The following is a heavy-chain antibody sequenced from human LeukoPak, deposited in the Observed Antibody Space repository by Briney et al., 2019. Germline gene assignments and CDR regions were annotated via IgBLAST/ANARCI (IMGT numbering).Heavy chain of an antibody. Sequence: SETLSLTCTVSGGSISSSSYYWGWIRQPPGKGLEWIGSIYYSGSTYYNPPLKSRVTISVDTSENQFSLKLSSVTAADTAVYYCARRPYYGDYGYFDLWGRGTLVTVSS. V-gene: IGHV4-39*01. CDR2: IYYSGST. CDR3: ARRPYYGDYGYFDL. J-gene: IGHJ2*01. D-gene: IGHD4-17*01. CDR1: GGSISSSSYY.